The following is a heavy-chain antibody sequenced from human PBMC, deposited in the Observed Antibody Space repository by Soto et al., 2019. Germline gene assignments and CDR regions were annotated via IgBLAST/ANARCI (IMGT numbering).Heavy chain of an antibody. CDR2: ISGSGAST. V-gene: IGHV3-23*01. D-gene: IGHD6-19*01. Sequence: PGGSLRLSCAASGCTFSSYAXSWVRQXXGKVLEWVSGISGSGASTYYADSVKGRFTISRDNSKTTLYLQMNSLRAEDTAVYYCAKGVPGIAVAGTGYFQHWGQGTLVTVSS. CDR1: GCTFSSYA. J-gene: IGHJ1*01. CDR3: AKGVPGIAVAGTGYFQH.